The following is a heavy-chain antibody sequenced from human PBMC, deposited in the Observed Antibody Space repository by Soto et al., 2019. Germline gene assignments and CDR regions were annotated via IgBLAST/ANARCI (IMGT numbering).Heavy chain of an antibody. CDR1: GGTFSSYA. CDR2: IIPIFGTA. D-gene: IGHD2-15*01. V-gene: IGHV1-69*13. CDR3: ARDRGTERDRYCSGGSCYLSVDY. J-gene: IGHJ4*02. Sequence: SVKVSCKASGGTFSSYAISWVRQAPGQGLEWMGGIIPIFGTANYAQKFQGRVTITADESTSTAYMELSSLRSEDTAVYYCARDRGTERDRYCSGGSCYLSVDYWGQGTLVTVSS.